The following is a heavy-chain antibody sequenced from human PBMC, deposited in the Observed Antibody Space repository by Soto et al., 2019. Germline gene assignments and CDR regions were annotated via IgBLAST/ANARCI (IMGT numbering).Heavy chain of an antibody. J-gene: IGHJ4*02. CDR2: INAGNGNT. D-gene: IGHD1-26*01. Sequence: QVQLVQSGAEVKKPGGSVKVTCKASGYTFTSYAMHWVRQAPGQRLEWMGWINAGNGNTKYSQKFQGIVTITRDTSASTAYMDLSSLRSEDTAVYYCARAGSGATMGDYWGQGTLVTVPS. V-gene: IGHV1-3*01. CDR1: GYTFTSYA. CDR3: ARAGSGATMGDY.